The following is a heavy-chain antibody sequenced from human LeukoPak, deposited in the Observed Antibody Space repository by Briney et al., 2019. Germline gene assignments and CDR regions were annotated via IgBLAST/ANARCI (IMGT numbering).Heavy chain of an antibody. J-gene: IGHJ4*02. D-gene: IGHD3-9*01. CDR2: ISSSSSYI. CDR1: GFTFSSYS. CDR3: ARCPPRNFDWPVDY. V-gene: IGHV3-21*01. Sequence: GGSLRLSCAASGFTFSSYSMNWVRQAPGKGLEWVSSISSSSSYIYYADSVKGRFTISRDNAKNSLYLQMNSLRAEDTAVYYCARCPPRNFDWPVDYWGQGTLVTVSS.